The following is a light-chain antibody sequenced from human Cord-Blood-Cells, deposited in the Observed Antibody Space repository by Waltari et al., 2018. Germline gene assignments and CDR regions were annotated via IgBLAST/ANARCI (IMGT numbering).Light chain of an antibody. CDR2: SNN. CDR1: SSNIGSNT. CDR3: AAWDDSLNGYV. Sequence: QSVLTQPPSASGSPGPRGTISCSRSSSNIGSNTVYWYQQLPGPAPKLLIYSNNQRPSGVPDRFSGSKSGTSASLAISGLQSEDEADYYCAAWDDSLNGYVFGTGTKVTVL. V-gene: IGLV1-44*01. J-gene: IGLJ1*01.